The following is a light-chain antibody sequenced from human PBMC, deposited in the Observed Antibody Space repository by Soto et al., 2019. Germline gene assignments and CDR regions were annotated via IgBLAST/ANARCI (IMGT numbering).Light chain of an antibody. CDR2: DVN. V-gene: IGLV2-14*01. J-gene: IGLJ2*01. Sequence: ALTQPASVSGSPGQSITISCTGTSSDVGGYNYVSWYQQHPGKAPKLMIYDVNNRPSGVSNRFSGSKSGNTASLTISGLQAEDEADYYCSSYTGSSTYVVFGGGTKVTVL. CDR3: SSYTGSSTYVV. CDR1: SSDVGGYNY.